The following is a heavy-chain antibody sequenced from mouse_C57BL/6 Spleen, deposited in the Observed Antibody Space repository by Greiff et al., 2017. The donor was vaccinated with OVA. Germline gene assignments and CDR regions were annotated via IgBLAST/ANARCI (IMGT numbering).Heavy chain of an antibody. CDR2: INYDGSST. CDR3: ARDRRDGARDY. D-gene: IGHD3-3*01. Sequence: EVHLVESEGGLVQPGSSMKLSCTASGFTFSDYYMAWVRQVPEKGLEWVANINYDGSSTYYLDSLKSRFIISRDNAKNILYLQMSSLKSEDTAKSYCARDRRDGARDYWGQGTSVTVSS. V-gene: IGHV5-16*01. CDR1: GFTFSDYY. J-gene: IGHJ4*01.